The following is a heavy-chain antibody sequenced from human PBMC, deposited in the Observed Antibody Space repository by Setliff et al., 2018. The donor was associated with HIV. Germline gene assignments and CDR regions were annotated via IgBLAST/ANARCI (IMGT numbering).Heavy chain of an antibody. J-gene: IGHJ6*02. CDR3: AREERKAPAGSGYYYYGMDV. V-gene: IGHV4-34*01. Sequence: SETLSLTCAVYGGSFSGYYWSWIRQPPGKGLEWIGEINHDRTTNYNPSLKSRVTISVDTSKNQLSLKLSSVTAADTAVYYCAREERKAPAGSGYYYYGMDVWGQGTMVTVSS. CDR2: INHDRTT. CDR1: GGSFSGYY. D-gene: IGHD6-13*01.